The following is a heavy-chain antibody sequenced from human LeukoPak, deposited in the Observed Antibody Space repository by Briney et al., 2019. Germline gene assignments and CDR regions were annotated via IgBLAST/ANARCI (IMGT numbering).Heavy chain of an antibody. CDR1: GYTFTGYY. Sequence: ASVKVSCKASGYTFTGYYMHWVRQAPGQGLEWMGWINPNSGGTNYAQKFQGWVTMTRDTSISTAYMELSRLRSDDTAVYYCARDVKRGYSGYDPPLYYYHGMDVWGQGTTVTVSS. CDR2: INPNSGGT. J-gene: IGHJ6*02. CDR3: ARDVKRGYSGYDPPLYYYHGMDV. D-gene: IGHD5-12*01. V-gene: IGHV1-2*04.